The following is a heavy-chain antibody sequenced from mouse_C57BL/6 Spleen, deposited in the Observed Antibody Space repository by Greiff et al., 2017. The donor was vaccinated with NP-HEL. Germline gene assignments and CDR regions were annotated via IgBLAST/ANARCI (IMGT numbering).Heavy chain of an antibody. CDR3: ARTRKNTGGSRGLGY. CDR2: INPSNGGT. CDR1: GYTFTSYW. D-gene: IGHD1-1*01. Sequence: QVQLQQPGTELVKPGASVKLSCKASGYTFTSYWMHWVKRRPGQGLEWIGNINPSNGGTNYNEKFKSKATLTVDKSSSTAYMQLSSLTSEDSAVYYCARTRKNTGGSRGLGYWGQGTTLTVSS. V-gene: IGHV1-53*01. J-gene: IGHJ2*01.